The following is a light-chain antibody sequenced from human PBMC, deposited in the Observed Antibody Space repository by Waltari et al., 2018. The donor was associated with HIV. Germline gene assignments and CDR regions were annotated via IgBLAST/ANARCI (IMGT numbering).Light chain of an antibody. CDR3: ASYTADDTVL. CDR2: EVD. CDR1: DSDFGLYNF. J-gene: IGLJ2*01. Sequence: SDLTQPASVSGVLGQSITISCTGGDSDFGLYNFISWYQQQPGKVPKLLLYEVDTRASGIPGRFSGSKSGNTASLTITGLQIEDEGLYYCASYTADDTVLFGGGTTVTVL. V-gene: IGLV2-14*01.